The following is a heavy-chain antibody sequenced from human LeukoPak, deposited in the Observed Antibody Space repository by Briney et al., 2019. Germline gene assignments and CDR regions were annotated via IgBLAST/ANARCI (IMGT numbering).Heavy chain of an antibody. CDR3: ARGLGLYYYGMDV. D-gene: IGHD3-16*01. CDR2: IWYDGSNK. Sequence: GGSLRLSCAASGFTFSSYGMHWVRQAPGKGLEWVAVIWYDGSNKYYADSVKGRFTISRDNSKNTLYLQMNSLRAEDTAVYYCARGLGLYYYGMDVWGKGTTVTVSS. V-gene: IGHV3-33*01. J-gene: IGHJ6*04. CDR1: GFTFSSYG.